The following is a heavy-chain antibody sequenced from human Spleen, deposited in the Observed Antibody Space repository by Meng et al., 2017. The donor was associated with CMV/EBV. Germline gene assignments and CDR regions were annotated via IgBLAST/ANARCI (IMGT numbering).Heavy chain of an antibody. CDR1: GFTFSNYA. CDR2: IDTSGDTM. V-gene: IGHV3-48*03. CDR3: SRGNYPHP. J-gene: IGHJ5*02. Sequence: SLMLCCAALGFTFSNYAMHWVRQTPGKGLEWISYIDTSGDTMYYADSVKGRFTISRDNAKTSLYLHMSSLTAEDSATYYCSRGNYPHPWGQGTLVTVSS. D-gene: IGHD1-7*01.